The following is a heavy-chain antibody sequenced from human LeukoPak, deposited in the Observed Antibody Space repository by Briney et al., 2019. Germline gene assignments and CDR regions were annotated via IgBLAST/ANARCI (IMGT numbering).Heavy chain of an antibody. J-gene: IGHJ3*02. D-gene: IGHD6-19*01. CDR3: ARGYSSGLDAFDI. CDR1: GFTFSSYW. CDR2: IKQDGSEK. V-gene: IGHV3-7*01. Sequence: HPGGSLRLSCAASGFTFSSYWMSWVRQAPGKGLEWVANIKQDGSEKYYVDSVKGRFTISRDNAKNSLYLQMNSLRAEDTAVYYCARGYSSGLDAFDIWGQGTMVTVSS.